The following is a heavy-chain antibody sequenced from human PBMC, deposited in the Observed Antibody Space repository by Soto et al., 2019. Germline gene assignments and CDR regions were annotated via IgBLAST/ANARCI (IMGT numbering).Heavy chain of an antibody. CDR3: ARLHCSSTSCPFDY. CDR1: GGSISSSSYY. CDR2: IYYSGST. D-gene: IGHD2-2*01. J-gene: IGHJ4*02. Sequence: PSETLSLTCTVSGGSISSSSYYRGWIRQPPGKGLEWIGSIYYSGSTYYNPSLKSRVTISVDTSKNQFSLKLSSVTAADTAVYYCARLHCSSTSCPFDYWGQGTLVTVSS. V-gene: IGHV4-39*01.